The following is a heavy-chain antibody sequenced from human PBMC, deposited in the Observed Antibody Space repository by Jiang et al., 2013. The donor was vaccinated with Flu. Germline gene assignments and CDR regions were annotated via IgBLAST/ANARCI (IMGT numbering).Heavy chain of an antibody. CDR1: GYTFTTYN. V-gene: IGHV1-3*01. Sequence: SGAEVKKPGASVKLSCKASGYTFTTYNMFWVRQAPGQSLEWMGWINVGNGSTIYSQTLQGRVTITRDTSATTAYMEVSSLRSEDTAIYYCARGAGFYGMDLWGQGDHGHRLL. J-gene: IGHJ6*02. CDR3: ARGAGFYGMDL. CDR2: INVGNGST. D-gene: IGHD6-25*01.